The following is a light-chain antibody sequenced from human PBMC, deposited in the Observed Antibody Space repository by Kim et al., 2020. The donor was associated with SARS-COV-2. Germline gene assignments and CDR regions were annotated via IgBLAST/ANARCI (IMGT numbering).Light chain of an antibody. J-gene: IGLJ1*01. V-gene: IGLV2-14*01. Sequence: GQSITISCTGTSSDVGGYNHVSWYQQHPGKAPKLMIYEVSKRPSGVSNRFSGSKSGNTASLTISGLQAEDEADYYCSSYASSRIEVFGAGTKVTVL. CDR1: SSDVGGYNH. CDR3: SSYASSRIEV. CDR2: EVS.